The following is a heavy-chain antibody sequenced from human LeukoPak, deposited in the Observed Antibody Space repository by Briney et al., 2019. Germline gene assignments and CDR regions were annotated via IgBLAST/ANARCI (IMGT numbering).Heavy chain of an antibody. CDR1: GYTFTSYD. Sequence: GASVKVSCKASGYTFTSYDINWVRQATGQGLEWMGWMNPNSGNTGYAQKLQGRVTMTRNTSISTAYMELSSLRSEDTAVYYCARAVEMATIGGNYYYYMDVWGKGTTVTISS. CDR3: ARAVEMATIGGNYYYYMDV. CDR2: MNPNSGNT. V-gene: IGHV1-8*01. J-gene: IGHJ6*03. D-gene: IGHD5-24*01.